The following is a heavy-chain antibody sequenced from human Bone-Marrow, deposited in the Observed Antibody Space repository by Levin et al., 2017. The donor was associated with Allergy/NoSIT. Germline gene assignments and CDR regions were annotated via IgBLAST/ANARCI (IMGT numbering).Heavy chain of an antibody. CDR2: IYPGDSDT. D-gene: IGHD2-2*01. J-gene: IGHJ4*02. Sequence: GESLKISCKGSGYSFTSYWIGWVRQMPGKGLEWMGIIYPGDSDTRYSPSFQGQVTISADKSISTAYLQWSSLKASDTAMYYCARHRLCSSTSCYPKYFDYWGQGTLVTVSS. CDR3: ARHRLCSSTSCYPKYFDY. CDR1: GYSFTSYW. V-gene: IGHV5-51*01.